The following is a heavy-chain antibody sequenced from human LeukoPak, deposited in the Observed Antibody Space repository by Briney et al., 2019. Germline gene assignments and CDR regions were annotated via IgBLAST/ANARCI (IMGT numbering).Heavy chain of an antibody. CDR3: ARSLRFCGGDCYYFDY. V-gene: IGHV5-51*01. D-gene: IGHD2-21*02. Sequence: GESLKISCKGSGYSFTSYWIGWVRQMPGKGLEWMGIIYPSDSDTRYSPSFQGQVTISADKSISTAYLQWSSLKASDTAMYYCARSLRFCGGDCYYFDYWGQGTLVTVSS. CDR1: GYSFTSYW. CDR2: IYPSDSDT. J-gene: IGHJ4*02.